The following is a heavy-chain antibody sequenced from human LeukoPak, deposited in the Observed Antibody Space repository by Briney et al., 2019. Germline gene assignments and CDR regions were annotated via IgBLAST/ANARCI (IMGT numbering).Heavy chain of an antibody. J-gene: IGHJ3*02. D-gene: IGHD5-18*01. V-gene: IGHV3-23*01. CDR3: AKGKQLAWHAYDI. CDR1: GFTFSSHA. Sequence: GGSLRLSYAPSGFTFSSHAMSWVRQAPGKGLEWVSVISGSGDTIYYVDSVKGRFTVSRDNSKNTLYLQMNSLRAEDTAVYYCAKGKQLAWHAYDIWAKGQWSPSLQ. CDR2: ISGSGDTI.